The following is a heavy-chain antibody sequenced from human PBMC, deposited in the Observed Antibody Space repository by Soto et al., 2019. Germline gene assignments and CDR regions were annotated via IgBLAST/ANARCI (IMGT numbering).Heavy chain of an antibody. D-gene: IGHD2-21*02. CDR2: INAGNGNT. CDR3: ARDGASTYCGGDCYGH. J-gene: IGHJ4*02. Sequence: ASVKVSCKASGYTFTSYAMHWARQAPGQRLEWMGWINAGNGNTKYSQKFQGRVTITRDTSASTAYMELSSLRSEDTAVYYCARDGASTYCGGDCYGHWGQGTLDTVSS. V-gene: IGHV1-3*01. CDR1: GYTFTSYA.